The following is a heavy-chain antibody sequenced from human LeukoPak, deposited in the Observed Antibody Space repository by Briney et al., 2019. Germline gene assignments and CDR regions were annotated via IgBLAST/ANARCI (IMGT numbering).Heavy chain of an antibody. V-gene: IGHV4-59*01. CDR2: IHYSGST. J-gene: IGHJ4*02. CDR3: ARDKGEYYDSSGYLDY. Sequence: SENLSLTCTVSGGSISNYYWSWIRQPPGKGLEWIGYIHYSGSTNCNPALKSRVTISVDTSKNQFSLKLSSVTAADTAVYYCARDKGEYYDSSGYLDYWGQGTLVTVSS. CDR1: GGSISNYY. D-gene: IGHD3-22*01.